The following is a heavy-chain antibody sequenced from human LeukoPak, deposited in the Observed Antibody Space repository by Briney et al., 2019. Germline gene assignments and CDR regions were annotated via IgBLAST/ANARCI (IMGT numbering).Heavy chain of an antibody. CDR3: ATSRGSWPDYFDY. CDR2: ISSSSSSI. CDR1: GFTFSSYS. V-gene: IGHV3-48*04. J-gene: IGHJ4*02. Sequence: GGSLRLSCAASGFTFSSYSMNWVRQAPGKGLEWVSYISSSSSSIYYADSVKGRFTISRDNAKNSLYLQMNSLRAEDTAVYYCATSRGSWPDYFDYWGQGTLVTVSS. D-gene: IGHD6-13*01.